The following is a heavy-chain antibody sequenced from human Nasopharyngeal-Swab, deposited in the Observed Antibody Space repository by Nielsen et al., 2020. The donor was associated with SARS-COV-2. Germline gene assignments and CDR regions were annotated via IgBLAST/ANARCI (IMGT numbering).Heavy chain of an antibody. D-gene: IGHD6-19*01. CDR2: INAGRGNT. CDR3: ARVPAVAASRIDY. Sequence: ASVKVSCKASGYTLSTYAMYWVRQALGQRPEFMGWINAGRGNTYYSQKFQGRVRISRDTSANTVYMELSRLRSADTAVYYCARVPAVAASRIDYWGQGTLVTVSS. CDR1: GYTLSTYA. V-gene: IGHV1-3*01. J-gene: IGHJ4*02.